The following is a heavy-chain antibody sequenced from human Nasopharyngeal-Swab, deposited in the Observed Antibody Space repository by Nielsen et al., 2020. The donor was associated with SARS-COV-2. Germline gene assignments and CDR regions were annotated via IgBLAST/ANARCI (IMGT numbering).Heavy chain of an antibody. CDR1: GFTFDDYF. V-gene: IGHV3-9*01. J-gene: IGHJ3*02. D-gene: IGHD5-18*01. CDR2: ITWNSGTI. Sequence: SLNISCTASGFTFDDYFMNWVRHVPGKRLEWVSGITWNSGTICYADSVKGLFTISSDYDKTALYLQMNSLRPEDTALYYCSKGDSPVQTALGDPRKDAFDIWGQGTMVTVSS. CDR3: SKGDSPVQTALGDPRKDAFDI.